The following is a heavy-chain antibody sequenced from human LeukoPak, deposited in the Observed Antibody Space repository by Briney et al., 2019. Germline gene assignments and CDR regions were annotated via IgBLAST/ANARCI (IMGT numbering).Heavy chain of an antibody. J-gene: IGHJ4*02. Sequence: GGSLRLSCAASGFTFSSYGMHWVRQAPGKGLEWVAVINYDGSNKYYADSVKGRFTISRDNSKNTLYLQMTSLRAEDTAVYYCARADYYDSSGYNDYWGQGTLVTVSS. CDR1: GFTFSSYG. CDR2: INYDGSNK. V-gene: IGHV3-33*01. CDR3: ARADYYDSSGYNDY. D-gene: IGHD3-22*01.